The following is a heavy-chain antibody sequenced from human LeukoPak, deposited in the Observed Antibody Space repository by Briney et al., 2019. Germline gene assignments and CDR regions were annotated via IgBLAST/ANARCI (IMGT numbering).Heavy chain of an antibody. J-gene: IGHJ4*02. CDR1: GFTFSSYA. V-gene: IGHV3-30-3*01. CDR2: ISYDGSNK. CDR3: ARDRAARGSSIPY. Sequence: GRSLRLSGAASGFTFSSYAMHWVRQAPGKGLEWVAVISYDGSNKYYADSVKGRFTISRDNSKNTLYLQMNSLRAEDTAVYYCARDRAARGSSIPYWGQGTLVTVSS. D-gene: IGHD6-6*01.